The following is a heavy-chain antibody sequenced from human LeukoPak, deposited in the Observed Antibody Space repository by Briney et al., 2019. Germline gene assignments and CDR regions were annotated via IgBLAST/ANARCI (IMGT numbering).Heavy chain of an antibody. V-gene: IGHV3-30*04. J-gene: IGHJ1*01. CDR1: GFTFSSYP. CDR3: ARDGVAHRSGSYSSY. CDR2: ISCAGNNT. Sequence: PGGSLRLSCAASGFTFSSYPMHWVRQAPGKGLEWVSAISCAGNNTYYADSVKGRFTISRDNSMNTLYLQMNSLRAEDTAVYYCARDGVAHRSGSYSSYWGQGTLLTLSS. D-gene: IGHD3-10*01.